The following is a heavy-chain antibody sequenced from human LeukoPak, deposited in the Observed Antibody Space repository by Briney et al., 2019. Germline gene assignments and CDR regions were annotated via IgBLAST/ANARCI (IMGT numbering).Heavy chain of an antibody. CDR1: GGSISSYY. CDR2: IYYSGST. J-gene: IGHJ6*02. D-gene: IGHD6-13*01. V-gene: IGHV4-59*01. CDR3: ARDRGSSWYDDYYYGMDV. Sequence: PSETPSLTCTVSGGSISSYYWSWIRQPPGKGLEWIGYIYYSGSTNYNPSLKSRVTISVDTSKNQFSLKLSSVTAADTAVYYCARDRGSSWYDDYYYGMDVWGQGTTVTVSS.